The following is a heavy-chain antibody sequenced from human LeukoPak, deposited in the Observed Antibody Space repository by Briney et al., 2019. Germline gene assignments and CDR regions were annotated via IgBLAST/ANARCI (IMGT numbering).Heavy chain of an antibody. Sequence: SEALSLTCTDPGDSIRVYNSSWIRETPGGRLGGIGYIYYSGSTNHHPSHKGRVTISVDTSKNECSLRLSSVTAADTAVYYCARRRAPYVDVWGQGTTVTVSS. CDR2: IYYSGST. J-gene: IGHJ6*02. CDR1: GDSIRVYN. V-gene: IGHV4-59*08. CDR3: ARRRAPYVDV. D-gene: IGHD2-2*01.